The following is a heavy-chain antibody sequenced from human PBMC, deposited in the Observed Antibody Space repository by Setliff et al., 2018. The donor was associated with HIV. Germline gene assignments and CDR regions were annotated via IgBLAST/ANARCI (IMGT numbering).Heavy chain of an antibody. CDR1: GFSLNKYQFN. D-gene: IGHD3-3*01. J-gene: IGHJ4*02. CDR2: IYWNGDK. Sequence: SGPTLVNPTPTLRLTCNISGFSLNKYQFNLGWIRQTPGKAPEWLTLIYWNGDKKYNPSLKNRITITKDNSIKQVVLTMTNMDPVDSGTFYCAHIGPFWTGYYGPFDYWGPGVLVTVSS. V-gene: IGHV2-5*01. CDR3: AHIGPFWTGYYGPFDY.